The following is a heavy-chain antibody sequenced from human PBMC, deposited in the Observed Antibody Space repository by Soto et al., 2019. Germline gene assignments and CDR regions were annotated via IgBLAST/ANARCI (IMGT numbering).Heavy chain of an antibody. Sequence: PSETLSLTCAVYGGFFSDYFWSWIRQPPGKGPEWIGEINHSGTTSHNPSLKSRVTISVDTSKDQFSLELRPVTAADTAVYYCARHGYCSGNSCYWGSWFDPWGQGTLVTVSS. CDR2: INHSGTT. CDR1: GGFFSDYF. CDR3: ARHGYCSGNSCYWGSWFDP. V-gene: IGHV4-34*01. J-gene: IGHJ5*02. D-gene: IGHD2-15*01.